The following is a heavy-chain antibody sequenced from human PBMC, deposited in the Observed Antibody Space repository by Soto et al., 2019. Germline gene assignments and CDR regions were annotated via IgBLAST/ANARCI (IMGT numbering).Heavy chain of an antibody. CDR3: ARVRSIAARRGYYYYYGMDV. CDR2: INHSGST. J-gene: IGHJ6*02. D-gene: IGHD6-6*01. Sequence: SETLSLTCAVYGGSFSGYYWSWIRQPPGKGLEWIGEINHSGSTNYNPSLKSRVTISVDTSKNQFSLKLSSATAADTAVYYCARVRSIAARRGYYYYYGMDVWGQGTTVTVSS. CDR1: GGSFSGYY. V-gene: IGHV4-34*01.